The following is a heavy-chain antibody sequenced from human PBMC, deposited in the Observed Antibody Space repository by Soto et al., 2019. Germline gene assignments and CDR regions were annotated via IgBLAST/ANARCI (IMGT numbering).Heavy chain of an antibody. V-gene: IGHV4-59*08. CDR1: GGSISSYY. CDR3: ARHILTPNDAFDI. J-gene: IGHJ3*02. Sequence: PSETLSLTCTVSGGSISSYYWSWIRQPPGKGLEWIGYIYYSGSTNYNPSLKSRVTISVDTSKNQFSLKLSSVTAADTAVYYCARHILTPNDAFDIWGQGTMVTVSS. D-gene: IGHD3-9*01. CDR2: IYYSGST.